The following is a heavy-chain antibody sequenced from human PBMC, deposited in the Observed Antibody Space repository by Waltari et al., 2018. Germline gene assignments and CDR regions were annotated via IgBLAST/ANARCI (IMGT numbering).Heavy chain of an antibody. CDR1: GYTFTAFY. CDR2: INPTNGAT. J-gene: IGHJ4*02. V-gene: IGHV1-2*02. Sequence: QVQLVQSGAEVKKPGASVKVSCQASGYTFTAFYMHWVRQAPGKGLEGMGWINPTNGATGEEQKFQGRVTMTRDTSIRAAYMELKSLRYDDTAVYFCARGGGYTISEPGDFWGQGTLVTVSS. CDR3: ARGGGYTISEPGDF. D-gene: IGHD2-15*01.